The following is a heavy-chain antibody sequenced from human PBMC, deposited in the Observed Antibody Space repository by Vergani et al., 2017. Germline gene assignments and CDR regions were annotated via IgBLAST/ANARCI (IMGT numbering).Heavy chain of an antibody. J-gene: IGHJ4*02. CDR1: GYTFTGYY. CDR2: ISAYNGNT. Sequence: QVQLVQSGAEVKKPGASVKVSCKASGYTFTGYYMHWVRQAPGQGLEWMGWISAYNGNTNYAQKLQGRVTMTTDTSTSTAYMELRSLRSDDTAVYYCARTWTTVTDYYFDYWGQGTLVTVSS. CDR3: ARTWTTVTDYYFDY. D-gene: IGHD4-17*01. V-gene: IGHV1-18*04.